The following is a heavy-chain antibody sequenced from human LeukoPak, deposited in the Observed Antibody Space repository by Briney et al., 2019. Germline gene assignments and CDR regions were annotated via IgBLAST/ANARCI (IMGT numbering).Heavy chain of an antibody. J-gene: IGHJ6*02. D-gene: IGHD3-16*01. CDR2: INPSGGST. CDR3: ARDRLPLDYCYYYGMDV. V-gene: IGHV1-46*01. Sequence: ASVKVSCKASGYTFTSYYMHWVRQAPGQGLEWMGIINPSGGSTSYAQKFQGRVTMTRDTSTSTVYMELSSLRSEDTAVYYCARDRLPLDYCYYYGMDVWGQGTTVTVSS. CDR1: GYTFTSYY.